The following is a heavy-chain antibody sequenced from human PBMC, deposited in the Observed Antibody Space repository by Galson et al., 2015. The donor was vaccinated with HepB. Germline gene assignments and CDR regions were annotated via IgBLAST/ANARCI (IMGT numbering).Heavy chain of an antibody. Sequence: SLRLSCAASGFTLSTHTMSWVRQAPGKGLEWVSAINNGGGSSYMDSVKGRFTISRDNSKNTLYLQMNSLRAEDTAVYYCAKDIYFRMDVWGQGTTVTVSS. CDR2: INNGGGSS. CDR3: AKDIYFRMDV. CDR1: GFTLSTHT. J-gene: IGHJ6*02. V-gene: IGHV3-23*01.